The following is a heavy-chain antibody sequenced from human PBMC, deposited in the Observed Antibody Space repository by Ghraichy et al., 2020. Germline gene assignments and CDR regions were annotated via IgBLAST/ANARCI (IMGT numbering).Heavy chain of an antibody. J-gene: IGHJ4*02. D-gene: IGHD3-22*01. CDR3: ARDLKGYESSGYSGYFDY. CDR1: GYSISSGYY. CDR2: IYHSGST. V-gene: IGHV4-38-2*02. Sequence: SETLSLTCAVSGYSISSGYYWGWIWQPPGKGLEWIGSIYHSGSTYYNPSLKSRVTISVDTSKNQFSLKLSSVTAADTAVYYWARDLKGYESSGYSGYFDYWGQGTLVTVSS.